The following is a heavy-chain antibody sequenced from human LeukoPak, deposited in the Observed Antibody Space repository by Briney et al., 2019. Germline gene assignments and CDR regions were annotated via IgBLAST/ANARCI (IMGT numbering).Heavy chain of an antibody. V-gene: IGHV3-74*01. CDR3: AREAVAYDAFDV. D-gene: IGHD6-19*01. CDR1: GFTFSSYW. Sequence: GGSLRLSCAASGFTFSSYWMHWVRQAPGKGLVWVSRISGDGSTTSYADSVKGRFTVSRDNAKNTPYLQMNSLRAEDTAVYYCAREAVAYDAFDVWGQGTLVTVSS. J-gene: IGHJ3*01. CDR2: ISGDGSTT.